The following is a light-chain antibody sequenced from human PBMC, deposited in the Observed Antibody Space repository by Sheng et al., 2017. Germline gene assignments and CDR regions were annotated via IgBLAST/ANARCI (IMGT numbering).Light chain of an antibody. CDR1: SSDVGGYNY. CDR2: DVS. J-gene: IGLJ3*02. CDR3: CSYAGSYTWV. V-gene: IGLV2-11*01. Sequence: QSALTQPRSVSGSPGQSVTISCTGTSSDVGGYNYVSWYQQHPGKAPKLMIYDVSKRPSGVPDRFSGSKSGNTASLTISGLQAEDEADYYCCSYAGSYTWVFGGGTILTVL.